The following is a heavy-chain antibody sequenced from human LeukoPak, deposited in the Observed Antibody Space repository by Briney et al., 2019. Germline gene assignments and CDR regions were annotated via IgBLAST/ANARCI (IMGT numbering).Heavy chain of an antibody. CDR2: INPNSGGT. V-gene: IGHV1-2*02. CDR1: GYTFTGYY. J-gene: IGHJ1*01. Sequence: WASVKVSCKASGYTFTGYYMHWVRQAPGQGLEWMGWINPNSGGTNYAQKFQGRVTMTRDTSISTAYMELSRLRSDDTAVYYCAREQYDSSGYYSGAEYFQHWGQGTLVTVSS. CDR3: AREQYDSSGYYSGAEYFQH. D-gene: IGHD3-22*01.